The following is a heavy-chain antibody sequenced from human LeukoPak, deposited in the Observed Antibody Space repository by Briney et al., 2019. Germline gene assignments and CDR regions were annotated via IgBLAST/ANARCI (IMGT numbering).Heavy chain of an antibody. CDR1: GGTFSSYA. CDR2: IIPILGIA. Sequence: SVKVSCKASGGTFSSYAISWVRQAPGQGLEQMGRIIPILGIANYAQKFQGRVTITADKSTSTAYMELSSLRSEDTAVYYCARSPDCGGDCFPFDYWGQGTLVTVSS. V-gene: IGHV1-69*04. CDR3: ARSPDCGGDCFPFDY. J-gene: IGHJ4*02. D-gene: IGHD2-21*02.